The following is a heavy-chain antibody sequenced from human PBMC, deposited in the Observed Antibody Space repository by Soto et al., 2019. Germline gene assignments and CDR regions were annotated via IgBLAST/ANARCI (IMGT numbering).Heavy chain of an antibody. V-gene: IGHV3-11*06. J-gene: IGHJ4*02. CDR1: GFNVSDHY. D-gene: IGHD6-19*01. CDR2: ISGSSNYT. Sequence: PGGSLRLSCAASGFNVSDHYMNWIRQAPGKGLEWVSYISGSSNYTNFEDSVKGRFTISRDNAKNSLYLQMNSLRAEDTAVYYCARHTSGWHYYDYWGQGTPVTVSS. CDR3: ARHTSGWHYYDY.